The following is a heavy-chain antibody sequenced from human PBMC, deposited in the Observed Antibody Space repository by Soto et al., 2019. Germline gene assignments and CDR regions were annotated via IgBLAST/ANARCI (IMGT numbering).Heavy chain of an antibody. Sequence: QLQLQESGPGLVKPSETLSLTCTVSGGAISDSSYYWVWIRQPPGRRLEWIGNIYYSGDTEYNPSLKSRVTISVDTSKNHFSLKLRSVTAADTAVYYCARLSSGNYDGLDYWGQGTLVTVSS. J-gene: IGHJ4*02. CDR2: IYYSGDT. CDR3: ARLSSGNYDGLDY. CDR1: GGAISDSSYY. V-gene: IGHV4-39*02. D-gene: IGHD1-26*01.